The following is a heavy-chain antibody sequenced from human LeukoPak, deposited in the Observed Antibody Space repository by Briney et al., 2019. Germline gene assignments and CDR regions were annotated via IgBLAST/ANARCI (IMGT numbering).Heavy chain of an antibody. CDR1: GGSFSGYY. Sequence: PSETLSLTCAVYGGSFSGYYWSWIRQPPGKGLEWIGSIYYSGSTYYNPSLKSRVTISVDTSKNQFSLKLSSVTAADTAVYYCAREERYSSSWSDFDYWGQGTLVTVSS. J-gene: IGHJ4*02. D-gene: IGHD6-13*01. CDR2: IYYSGST. CDR3: AREERYSSSWSDFDY. V-gene: IGHV4-34*01.